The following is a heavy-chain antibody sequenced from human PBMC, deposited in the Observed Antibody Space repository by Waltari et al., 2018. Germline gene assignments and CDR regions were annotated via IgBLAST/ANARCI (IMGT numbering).Heavy chain of an antibody. D-gene: IGHD3-10*01. CDR1: GYSFTSYW. CDR3: ARQAASYYYGSGSYPPFDY. J-gene: IGHJ4*02. Sequence: EVQLVQSGAEVKKPGESLKISCKGSGYSFTSYWIGWVRQLPGKGLEWMGIIYPGDSDTRYSPSFQGQVTISADKSISTAYLQWSSLKASDTAMYYCARQAASYYYGSGSYPPFDYWGQGTLVTVSS. CDR2: IYPGDSDT. V-gene: IGHV5-51*01.